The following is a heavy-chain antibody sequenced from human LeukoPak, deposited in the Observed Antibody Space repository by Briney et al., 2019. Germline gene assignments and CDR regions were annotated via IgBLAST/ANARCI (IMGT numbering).Heavy chain of an antibody. J-gene: IGHJ4*02. CDR2: IKSKTDGGTT. CDR3: TTVHYSNYEARDY. D-gene: IGHD4-11*01. V-gene: IGHV3-15*01. CDR1: GFTVNNNR. Sequence: PGGSLRLSCAASGFTVNNNRMGWVRQAPGKGLEWVGRIKSKTDGGTTDYAAPVKGRFTISRDDSKNTLYLQMNSLKTEDTAVYYCTTVHYSNYEARDYWGQGTLVTVSS.